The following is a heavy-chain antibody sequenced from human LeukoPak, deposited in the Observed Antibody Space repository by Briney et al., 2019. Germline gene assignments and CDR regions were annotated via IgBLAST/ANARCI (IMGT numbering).Heavy chain of an antibody. J-gene: IGHJ4*02. Sequence: GGSLRLSCAASGFTFSSYAMGWVRQAPGKGLEWVSAISASGDATYYADSVKGRFTISRDSSKNMLYLQMNSLRAEDTAIYYCAKHYYGSGSSSYYFDYWGQGTWSPSPQ. D-gene: IGHD3-10*01. CDR1: GFTFSSYA. V-gene: IGHV3-23*01. CDR2: ISASGDAT. CDR3: AKHYYGSGSSSYYFDY.